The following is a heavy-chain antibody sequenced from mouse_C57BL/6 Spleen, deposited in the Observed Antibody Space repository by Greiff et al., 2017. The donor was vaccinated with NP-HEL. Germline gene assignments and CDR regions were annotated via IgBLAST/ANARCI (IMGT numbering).Heavy chain of an antibody. V-gene: IGHV5-17*01. CDR2: ISSGSSTI. Sequence: EVNLVESGGGLVKPGGSLKLSCAASGFTFSDYGMHWVRQAPEKGLEWVAYISSGSSTIYYADTVKGRFTISRDNAKNTLFLQMTSLRSEDTARYYCARGYGNGWYFDVWGTGTTVTVSS. D-gene: IGHD2-1*01. J-gene: IGHJ1*03. CDR1: GFTFSDYG. CDR3: ARGYGNGWYFDV.